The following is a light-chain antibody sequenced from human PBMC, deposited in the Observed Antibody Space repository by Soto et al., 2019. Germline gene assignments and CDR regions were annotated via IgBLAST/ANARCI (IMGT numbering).Light chain of an antibody. V-gene: IGLV6-57*01. CDR1: SGSIAGIF. CDR2: ENN. CDR3: QYYIDDNWV. Sequence: NFMLAQPHSVSESPGKTVTITCTRTSGSIAGIFVQWYQQRPGSSPTILLYENNQRPSGVPDRFSASIDTSSNSASLTISTLKTEDEADYYCQYYIDDNWVFGGGTKLTVL. J-gene: IGLJ3*02.